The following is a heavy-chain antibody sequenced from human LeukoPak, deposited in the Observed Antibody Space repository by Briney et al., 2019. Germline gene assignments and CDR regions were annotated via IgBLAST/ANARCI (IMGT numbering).Heavy chain of an antibody. V-gene: IGHV3-9*01. J-gene: IGHJ4*02. CDR3: AKDYYDILTAPLDY. CDR1: GFTFDDYA. Sequence: GGSLRLSCAASGFTFDDYAMHWVRQAPGKGLEWVSGISWNSGSIGYADSVKGRFTISRDNAKNSLYLQMNSLRAEDTALYYCAKDYYDILTAPLDYWGQGTLVTVSS. CDR2: ISWNSGSI. D-gene: IGHD3-9*01.